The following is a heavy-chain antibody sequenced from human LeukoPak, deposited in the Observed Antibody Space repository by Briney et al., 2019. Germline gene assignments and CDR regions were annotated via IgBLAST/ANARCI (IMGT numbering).Heavy chain of an antibody. J-gene: IGHJ5*02. CDR1: GFSFSSFE. CDR2: ISSSGSTI. Sequence: TGGSLRLAHAAAGFSFSSFEINWVRQAPGKGLEWVSYISSSGSTIYYADSVKGRFTISRDNAKNSLYLQMNSLRAEDTAVYYCARSKGIAGAGTISPWGQGTLVTVSS. V-gene: IGHV3-48*03. CDR3: ARSKGIAGAGTISP. D-gene: IGHD6-19*01.